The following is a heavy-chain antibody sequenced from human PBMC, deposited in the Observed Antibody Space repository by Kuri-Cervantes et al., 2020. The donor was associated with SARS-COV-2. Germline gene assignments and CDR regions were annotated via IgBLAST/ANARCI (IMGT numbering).Heavy chain of an antibody. J-gene: IGHJ4*02. CDR3: AKEFSGSYWTGNFDY. CDR2: ISGSGGST. CDR1: GFTFSSYA. Sequence: GESLKISCAASGFTFSSYAMSWVRQAPGKGLEWVSAISGSGGSTYYADSVKGRFTISRDNSKNTLYLQMNSLRAEDTAVYYCAKEFSGSYWTGNFDYWGQGTLVTDSS. V-gene: IGHV3-23*01. D-gene: IGHD1-26*01.